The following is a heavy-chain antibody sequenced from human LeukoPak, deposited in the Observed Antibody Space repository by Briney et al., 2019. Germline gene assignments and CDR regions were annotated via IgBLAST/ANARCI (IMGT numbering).Heavy chain of an antibody. D-gene: IGHD1-26*01. J-gene: IGHJ4*02. Sequence: GGSLRLSCAASGFTFSSHGMHWVRQAPGKGLEWVTVISNDGSNKYYADSVKGRFTISRDNSKNTLYLQMSSLRAEDTAIYYCARGVVGTTGMGYYFDYWGQGTLLTVSS. CDR2: ISNDGSNK. CDR1: GFTFSSHG. CDR3: ARGVVGTTGMGYYFDY. V-gene: IGHV3-30*19.